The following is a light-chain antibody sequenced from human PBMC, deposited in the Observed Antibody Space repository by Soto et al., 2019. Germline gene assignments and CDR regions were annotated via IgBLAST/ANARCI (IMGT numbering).Light chain of an antibody. Sequence: EVVMTQSPATLSVSPGEGATLSCRASQSVGNHLAWYQHRPGQAPRVLIYGASRATGIPARFSGSGSGTEFTLTISSLQAEDFALYYCQQYFDWPRTFGQGTKV. J-gene: IGKJ1*01. CDR3: QQYFDWPRT. CDR1: QSVGNH. CDR2: GAS. V-gene: IGKV3-15*01.